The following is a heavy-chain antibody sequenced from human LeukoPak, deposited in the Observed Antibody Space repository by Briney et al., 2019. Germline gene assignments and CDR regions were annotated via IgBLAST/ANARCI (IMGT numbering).Heavy chain of an antibody. CDR1: GGSINSYY. V-gene: IGHV4-59*01. D-gene: IGHD6-13*01. CDR3: ASSGSFRQQLVK. J-gene: IGHJ4*02. Sequence: SETLSLTCSVSGGSINSYYWSWIRQPPGKRLEWIAYFYYSGSTNYNPSLKSRVTISVDTSKNQFSLKLSSVTAADTAVYYCASSGSFRQQLVKWGQGTLVTVSS. CDR2: FYYSGST.